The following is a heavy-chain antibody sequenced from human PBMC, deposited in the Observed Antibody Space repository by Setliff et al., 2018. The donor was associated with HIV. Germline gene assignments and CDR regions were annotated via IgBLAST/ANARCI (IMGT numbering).Heavy chain of an antibody. CDR2: ISGSGVST. Sequence: GGSLRLSCAASGFTFSSYAMSWVRQAPGKGLEWVSGISGSGVSTYYADSVKGRFTISRDNSKNTLYLQINSLRAEDTATYYCARDLAYCSGGSCYRPLIYYFYYMDVWGKGTTVTVS. V-gene: IGHV3-23*01. J-gene: IGHJ6*03. CDR3: ARDLAYCSGGSCYRPLIYYFYYMDV. D-gene: IGHD2-15*01. CDR1: GFTFSSYA.